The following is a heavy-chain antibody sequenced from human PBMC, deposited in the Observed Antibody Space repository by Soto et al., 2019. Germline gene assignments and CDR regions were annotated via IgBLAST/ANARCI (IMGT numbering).Heavy chain of an antibody. CDR2: IFESGAT. J-gene: IGHJ4*02. V-gene: IGHV4-4*02. CDR1: GGSISSSSW. Sequence: QVQLQESCPGLVKPSGTLSLTCAVSGGSISSSSWWTWVRQSPGKGLEWIGEIFESGATNYNPSLKSRLTMSVDKSKNQFSLNLSSLTAADTAVYFCTTSHAGELNNWGQGTLVTVSS. CDR3: TTSHAGELNN. D-gene: IGHD1-7*01.